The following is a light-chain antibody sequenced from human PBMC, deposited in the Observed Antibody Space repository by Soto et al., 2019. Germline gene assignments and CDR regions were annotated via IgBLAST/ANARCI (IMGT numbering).Light chain of an antibody. V-gene: IGKV2-30*01. CDR2: KIS. Sequence: VVMTQSPLSLPVTLGQPASISCSSTHSLVYADGNTYLQWFQQRPGQSPRRLIYKISNRDSGVPDRFSGSGSGTDFTLQISRVEAEDVGVYYCMQGTHWPLTFGQGRRLEI. CDR3: MQGTHWPLT. CDR1: HSLVYADGNTY. J-gene: IGKJ5*01.